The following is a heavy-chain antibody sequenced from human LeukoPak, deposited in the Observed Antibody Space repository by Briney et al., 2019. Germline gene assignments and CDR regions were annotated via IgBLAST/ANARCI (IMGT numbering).Heavy chain of an antibody. D-gene: IGHD6-13*01. CDR3: ARLAAAGTWGFDY. Sequence: SETLSLTCTVSGGSISSSSYYWGWIRQPPGKGLEWIGSIYHSGSTYYNPSLKSRVTISVDTSKNQFSLKLSSVTAADTAVCYCARLAAAGTWGFDYWGQGTLVTVSS. V-gene: IGHV4-39*07. CDR2: IYHSGST. J-gene: IGHJ4*02. CDR1: GGSISSSSYY.